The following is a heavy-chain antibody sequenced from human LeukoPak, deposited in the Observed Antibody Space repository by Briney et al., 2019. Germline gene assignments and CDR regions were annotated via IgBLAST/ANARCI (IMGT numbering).Heavy chain of an antibody. CDR2: LSNIGSST. CDR3: AKLYTSRWYNHY. D-gene: IGHD6-13*01. J-gene: IGHJ4*02. V-gene: IGHV3-23*01. CDR1: GFTFSSYG. Sequence: GGSLRLSCAASGFTFSSYGMSWVRQAPGKGLEWVSALSNIGSSTSYADSVKGRFTISRDNSKNTLYLQMNSLRSEDTAVYYCAKLYTSRWYNHYWGQGTLVTVSS.